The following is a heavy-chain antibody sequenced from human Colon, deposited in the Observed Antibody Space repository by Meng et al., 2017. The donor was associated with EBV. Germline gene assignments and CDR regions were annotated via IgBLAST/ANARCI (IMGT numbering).Heavy chain of an antibody. V-gene: IGHV4-39*07. CDR1: GGSISNSDYY. J-gene: IGHJ2*01. Sequence: LQLRESGPGPVTPSGTLSVTFSVSGGSISNSDYYWAWIRQPPGKGLEWIGSVYNTGSTYHNPSLRSRLTISLGTSKTQFSLNLNSVTAADTAVYYCARGQYSSTFPGYWYFDLWGRGTLVTVSS. CDR3: ARGQYSSTFPGYWYFDL. CDR2: VYNTGST. D-gene: IGHD2-2*01.